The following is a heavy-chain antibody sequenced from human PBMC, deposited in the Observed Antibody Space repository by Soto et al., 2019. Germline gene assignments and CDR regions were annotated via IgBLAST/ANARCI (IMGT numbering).Heavy chain of an antibody. Sequence: GESLKISCKGSGYSFTSYWIGWVRQMPGKGLEWMGIIYPGDSDTRYSPSFQGQVTISADKSISTAYLQWSSLKASDTAMYYCARGDYYDSSGYPPVAFGMDVWGQGTTVTVSS. CDR2: IYPGDSDT. CDR3: ARGDYYDSSGYPPVAFGMDV. V-gene: IGHV5-51*01. J-gene: IGHJ6*02. D-gene: IGHD3-22*01. CDR1: GYSFTSYW.